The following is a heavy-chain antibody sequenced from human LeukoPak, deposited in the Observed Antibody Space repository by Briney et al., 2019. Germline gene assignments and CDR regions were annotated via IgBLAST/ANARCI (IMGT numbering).Heavy chain of an antibody. CDR2: ICHSGNT. CDR3: ARTYYYGSGRYFDY. CDR1: GGSISNYY. J-gene: IGHJ4*02. Sequence: KPSETLSLTCTISGGSISNYYWSWIRQPPGKGLEWIGYICHSGNTNYNPSLKSRVTVSVDTSKDQFSLKLTSVTAADTAVYYCARTYYYGSGRYFDYWGQGTLVTVSS. V-gene: IGHV4-59*01. D-gene: IGHD3-10*01.